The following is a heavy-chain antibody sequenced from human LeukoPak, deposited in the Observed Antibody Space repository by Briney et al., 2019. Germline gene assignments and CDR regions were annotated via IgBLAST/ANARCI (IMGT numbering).Heavy chain of an antibody. D-gene: IGHD3-9*01. J-gene: IGHJ4*02. CDR3: ARGPDVLRYFDWLLLAQY. CDR1: GYTFTSYG. Sequence: ASVKVSCKASGYTFTSYGISWVRQAPGQGLEWMGWISAYNGNTNCAQKLQGRVTMTTDTSTSTAYMELRSLRSDDTAVYYCARGPDVLRYFDWLLLAQYWGQGTLVTVSS. CDR2: ISAYNGNT. V-gene: IGHV1-18*01.